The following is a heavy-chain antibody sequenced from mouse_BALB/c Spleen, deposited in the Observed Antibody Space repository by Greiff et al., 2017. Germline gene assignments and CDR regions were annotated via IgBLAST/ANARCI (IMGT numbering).Heavy chain of an antibody. CDR3: TREGNYGSLWAMDY. Sequence: EVQLQQSGTVLARPGASVKMSCKASGYSFTSYWMHWVKQRPGQGLEWIGAIYPGNSDTSYNQKFKGKAKLTAVTSASTAYMELSSLTNEDSAVYYCTREGNYGSLWAMDYWGQGTSVTVSS. J-gene: IGHJ4*01. CDR2: IYPGNSDT. V-gene: IGHV1-5*01. D-gene: IGHD1-1*01. CDR1: GYSFTSYW.